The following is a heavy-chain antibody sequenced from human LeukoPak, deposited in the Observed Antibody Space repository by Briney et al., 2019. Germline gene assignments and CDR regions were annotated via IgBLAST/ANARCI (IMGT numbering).Heavy chain of an antibody. V-gene: IGHV4-39*07. CDR3: AREIAAAGTSFDY. Sequence: MPSETLSLTCTVSGGSISSSNNYWGWIRQPPGKGLEWIGSIYYSGSTNYNPSLKSRVTMSVDTSKNQFSLKLSSVTAADTAVYYCAREIAAAGTSFDYWGQGTLVTVSS. CDR2: IYYSGST. CDR1: GGSISSSNNY. D-gene: IGHD6-13*01. J-gene: IGHJ4*02.